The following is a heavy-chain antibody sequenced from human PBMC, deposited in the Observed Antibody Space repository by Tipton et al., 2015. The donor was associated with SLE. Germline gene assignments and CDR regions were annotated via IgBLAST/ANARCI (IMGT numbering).Heavy chain of an antibody. CDR1: GGSISSYY. J-gene: IGHJ6*03. D-gene: IGHD6-25*01. CDR2: IYYSGST. V-gene: IGHV4-59*01. CDR3: ARGAPREEADNYYYKEA. Sequence: TLSLTCTVSGGSISSYYWSWIRQPPGKGLEWIGYIYYSGSTNYNPSLKSRVTISVDTSKNQFSLKLSSVTAAGTAVYYCARGAPREEADNYYYKEAWGRGAAVTVSS.